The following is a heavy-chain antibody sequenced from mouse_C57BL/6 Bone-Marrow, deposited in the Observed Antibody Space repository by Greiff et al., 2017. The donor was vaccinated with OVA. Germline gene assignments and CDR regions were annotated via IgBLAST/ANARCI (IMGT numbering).Heavy chain of an antibody. Sequence: QVHVKQSGPGLVQPSQSLSITCTVSGFSLTSYGVHWVRQSPGKGLEWLGVIWSGGSTDYNAAFISRLSISKDNSKSQVFFKMNSLQADDTAIYYCARPPRGYAMDYWGQGTSVTVSS. D-gene: IGHD6-1*01. CDR3: ARPPRGYAMDY. V-gene: IGHV2-2*01. CDR1: GFSLTSYG. CDR2: IWSGGST. J-gene: IGHJ4*01.